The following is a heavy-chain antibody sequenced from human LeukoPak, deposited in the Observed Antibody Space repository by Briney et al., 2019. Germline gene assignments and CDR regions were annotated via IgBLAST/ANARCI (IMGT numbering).Heavy chain of an antibody. V-gene: IGHV4-59*01. CDR2: IYYSGST. J-gene: IGHJ4*02. CDR1: GGSMRSFY. D-gene: IGHD3-22*01. CDR3: ARHGGYYDSSGY. Sequence: PSETLSLTCTVSGGSMRSFYWSWIRQPPGKGLEWIGYIYYSGSTNYSPSLKSRVTISVDTSKNQFSLKLSSVTAADTAVYYCARHGGYYDSSGYWGQGTLVTVSS.